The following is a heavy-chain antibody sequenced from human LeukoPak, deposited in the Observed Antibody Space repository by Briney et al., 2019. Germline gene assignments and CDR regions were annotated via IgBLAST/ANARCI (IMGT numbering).Heavy chain of an antibody. CDR2: ISAYNGNT. J-gene: IGHJ6*03. D-gene: IGHD6-13*01. V-gene: IGHV1-18*01. CDR1: GYTFTSYG. CDR3: AAAGTKHLDYYYYYYMDV. Sequence: GASVKVSCKASGYTFTSYGISWVRQAPGQGLEWMGWISAYNGNTNYAQKLQGRVTMTTDTSTSTAYMELSSLRSEDTAVYYCAAAGTKHLDYYYYYYMDVWGKGTTVTVSS.